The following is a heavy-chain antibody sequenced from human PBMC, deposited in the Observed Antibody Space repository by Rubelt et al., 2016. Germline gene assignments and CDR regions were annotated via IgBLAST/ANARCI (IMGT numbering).Heavy chain of an antibody. D-gene: IGHD3-22*01. Sequence: QVQLVQSGSELKKPGASVKVSCKASGYTFAFYSLSWVRQAPGQGLEWMGWMNPNSGNTGYAQKFQGRVTMTRNTSKSTAYMELSSLRSEDTAVYYCARGLYDSSGYFSSEKHNDAFDIWGQGTMVTVSS. CDR3: ARGLYDSSGYFSSEKHNDAFDI. V-gene: IGHV1-8*02. J-gene: IGHJ3*02. CDR1: GYTFAFYS. CDR2: MNPNSGNT.